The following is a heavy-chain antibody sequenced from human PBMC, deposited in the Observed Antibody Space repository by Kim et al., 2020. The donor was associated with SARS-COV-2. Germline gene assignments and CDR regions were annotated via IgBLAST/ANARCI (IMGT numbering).Heavy chain of an antibody. CDR1: GGSLSRSSYY. V-gene: IGHV4-39*01. Sequence: SETLSLTCTVSGGSLSRSSYYWGWIRQPPGKGLEWIGSIYYSGSTYYNPSLKSRVTISVDTSKNQFSLKLSSVTAADTAVYYCASPSPLRYFDWVFDYWG. D-gene: IGHD3-9*01. CDR3: ASPSPLRYFDWVFDY. CDR2: IYYSGST. J-gene: IGHJ4*01.